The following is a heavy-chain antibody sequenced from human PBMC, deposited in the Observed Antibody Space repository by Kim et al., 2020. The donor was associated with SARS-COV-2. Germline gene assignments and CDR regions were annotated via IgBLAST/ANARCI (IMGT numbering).Heavy chain of an antibody. J-gene: IGHJ6*02. CDR2: IYHSGST. CDR1: GYSISSGYY. CDR3: ARDEGGYCGGDCYWGGYYYYGMDV. D-gene: IGHD2-21*02. Sequence: SETLSLTCTVSGYSISSGYYWGWIRQPPGKGLEWIGSIYHSGSTYYNPSLKSRVTISVDTSKNQFSLKLSSVTAADTAVYYCARDEGGYCGGDCYWGGYYYYGMDVWGPGTTVTVSS. V-gene: IGHV4-38-2*02.